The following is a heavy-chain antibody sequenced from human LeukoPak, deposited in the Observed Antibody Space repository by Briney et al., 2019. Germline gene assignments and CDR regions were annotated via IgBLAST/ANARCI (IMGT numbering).Heavy chain of an antibody. V-gene: IGHV4-59*01. D-gene: IGHD5-18*01. CDR1: GDSITGYY. CDR3: ARALDTWSALDY. J-gene: IGHJ4*02. Sequence: SETLSLTCTVSGDSITGYYWTLVRQPPGKGLEWIGYVYHTGTSNYNPSVRSRITMSVDTSKNQYSMKLTSVTAADTAVYFCARALDTWSALDYWGLGTLVTASS. CDR2: VYHTGTS.